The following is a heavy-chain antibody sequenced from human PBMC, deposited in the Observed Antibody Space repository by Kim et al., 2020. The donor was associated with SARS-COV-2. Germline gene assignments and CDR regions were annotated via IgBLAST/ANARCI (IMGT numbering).Heavy chain of an antibody. J-gene: IGHJ3*02. Sequence: KGRFTISGDNSKNTLYLQMKSLRAEDTAVYYCAKDRGDGDYGVGGDAFDIWGQGTMVTVSS. V-gene: IGHV3-23*01. D-gene: IGHD4-17*01. CDR3: AKDRGDGDYGVGGDAFDI.